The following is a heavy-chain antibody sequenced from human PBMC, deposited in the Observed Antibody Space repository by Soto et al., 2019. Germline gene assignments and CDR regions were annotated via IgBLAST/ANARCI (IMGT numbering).Heavy chain of an antibody. CDR1: GGSISSGDYY. D-gene: IGHD3-22*01. J-gene: IGHJ4*02. CDR2: IYYSGST. V-gene: IGHV4-30-4*01. Sequence: PSETLSLTCTVSGGSISSGDYYWSWTRQPPGKALEWIGYIYYSGSTYYNPSLNRRVTISVDTSKNQFSLKLSSVTAADTAVYYCGRVFRPYYYDRSGYASDYWGQGTLVTVSS. CDR3: GRVFRPYYYDRSGYASDY.